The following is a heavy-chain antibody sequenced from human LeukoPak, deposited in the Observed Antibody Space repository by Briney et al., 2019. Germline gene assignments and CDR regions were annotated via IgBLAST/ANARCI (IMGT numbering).Heavy chain of an antibody. CDR3: ARERGYFDY. V-gene: IGHV4-59*01. CDR1: GGFSSSYY. Sequence: PSETRSLTGNVSGGFSSSYYWSWIRHPYGKGLDWNRYIYYSGSTNYNPSLKSRVTISVDTSKNQFSLKLSSVTAADTAVYYCARERGYFDYWGQGTLVTVSS. CDR2: IYYSGST. J-gene: IGHJ4*02. D-gene: IGHD5-12*01.